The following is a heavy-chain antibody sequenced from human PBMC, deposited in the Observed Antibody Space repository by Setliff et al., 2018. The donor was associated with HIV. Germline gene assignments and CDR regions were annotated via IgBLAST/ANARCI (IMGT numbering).Heavy chain of an antibody. CDR1: GGSISRGSYY. J-gene: IGHJ5*02. CDR2: IYTSGSI. Sequence: LSLTCTVSGGSISRGSYYWSXXRQPAGKGLEWIGRIYTSGSIHYNPSLKSRVTISVDTSKNQFSLKVSSVNAPDTAVYFCAREDGEYTSSPRWFDPWGQGTQVTSPQ. D-gene: IGHD6-13*01. V-gene: IGHV4-61*02. CDR3: AREDGEYTSSPRWFDP.